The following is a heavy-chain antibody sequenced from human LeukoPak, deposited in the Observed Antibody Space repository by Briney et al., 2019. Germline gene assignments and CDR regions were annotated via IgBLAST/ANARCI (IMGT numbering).Heavy chain of an antibody. Sequence: SETLSLTCTVSGGSISSSSYYWGGIRQPPGKGLEWIGSIYYSGSTYYNPSLKSRVTISVDTSKNQFSLKLSSVTAADTAVYYCARQVRGVTLDNWFDPWGQGTLVTVSS. D-gene: IGHD3-10*01. CDR2: IYYSGST. CDR1: GGSISSSSYY. CDR3: ARQVRGVTLDNWFDP. J-gene: IGHJ5*02. V-gene: IGHV4-39*01.